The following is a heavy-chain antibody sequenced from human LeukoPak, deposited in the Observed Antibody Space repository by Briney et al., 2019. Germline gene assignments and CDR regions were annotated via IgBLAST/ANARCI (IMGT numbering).Heavy chain of an antibody. J-gene: IGHJ4*02. CDR2: MRPTDAYT. Sequence: ASVKVSCKASGYTFTGHHIHWVRQAPGQGLEWMGYMRPTDAYTGYAPKFQGRVTVTRDTSTNTVYMELSSLRSDDTAVYHCAREGAVALKHFDLWGQGTLVTVSS. V-gene: IGHV1-46*01. CDR1: GYTFTGHH. CDR3: AREGAVALKHFDL. D-gene: IGHD6-19*01.